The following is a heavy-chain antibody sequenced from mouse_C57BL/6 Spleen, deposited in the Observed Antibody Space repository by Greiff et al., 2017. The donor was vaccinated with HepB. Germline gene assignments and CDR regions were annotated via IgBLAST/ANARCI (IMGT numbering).Heavy chain of an antibody. D-gene: IGHD2-1*01. CDR3: AREYGNYPYFDY. J-gene: IGHJ2*01. Sequence: QVHVKQSGPGLVQPSQSLSITCTVSGFSLTSYGVHWVRQSPGKGLEWLGVIWSGGSTDYNAAFISRLSISKDNSKSQVFFKMNSLQADDTAIYYCAREYGNYPYFDYWGQGTTLTVSS. CDR2: IWSGGST. CDR1: GFSLTSYG. V-gene: IGHV2-2*01.